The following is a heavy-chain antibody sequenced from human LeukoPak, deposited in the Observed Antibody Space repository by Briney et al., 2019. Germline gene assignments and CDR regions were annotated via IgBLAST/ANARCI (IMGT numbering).Heavy chain of an antibody. CDR2: ISSSSSNT. CDR3: ATGGSSSWYGGFDY. CDR1: GFTFSDYY. D-gene: IGHD6-13*01. Sequence: GGSLRLSCAASGFTFSDYYMSWIRQAPGKGLEWVSYISSSSSNTNYADSVKGRFTISRDNAKNSLYLQMNRLRAEDTAVYYCATGGSSSWYGGFDYWGQGTLVTVSS. V-gene: IGHV3-11*06. J-gene: IGHJ4*02.